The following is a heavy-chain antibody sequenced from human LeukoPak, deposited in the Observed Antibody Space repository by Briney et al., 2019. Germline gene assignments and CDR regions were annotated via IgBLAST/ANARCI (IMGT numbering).Heavy chain of an antibody. V-gene: IGHV3-43*02. D-gene: IGHD3-9*01. CDR2: ISGDGGST. CDR1: GFTFDDYA. CDR3: AKPYLRYFDWSVGAFDI. J-gene: IGHJ3*02. Sequence: GGSLRLSCAASGFTFDDYAMHWVRQAPGKGLEWVSLISGDGGSTYYADSVKGRFTISRDNSKNSLYLQMNSLRTEDTALYYCAKPYLRYFDWSVGAFDIWGKGTMVTVSS.